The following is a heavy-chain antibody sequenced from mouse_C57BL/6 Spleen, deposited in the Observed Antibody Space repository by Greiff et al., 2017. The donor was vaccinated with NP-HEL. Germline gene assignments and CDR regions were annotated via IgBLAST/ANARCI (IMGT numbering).Heavy chain of an antibody. V-gene: IGHV5-4*01. Sequence: EVQGVESGGGLVKPGGSLKLSCAASGFTFSSYAMSWVRQTPEKRLEWVATISDGGSYTYYPDNVKGRFTISRDNAKNNLYLQMSHLKSEDTAMYYCARYYYGSSYPYYFDYWGQGTTLTVSS. J-gene: IGHJ2*01. D-gene: IGHD1-1*01. CDR3: ARYYYGSSYPYYFDY. CDR1: GFTFSSYA. CDR2: ISDGGSYT.